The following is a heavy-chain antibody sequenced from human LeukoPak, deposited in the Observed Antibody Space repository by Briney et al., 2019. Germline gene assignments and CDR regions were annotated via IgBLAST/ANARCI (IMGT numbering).Heavy chain of an antibody. CDR1: GFTFSGFA. CDR2: ISYDGSNK. D-gene: IGHD1-26*01. CDR3: ARDGAIVGASPPVDAFDI. J-gene: IGHJ3*02. Sequence: PGGSLRLSCAASGFTFSGFAMHWVCQAPGKGLEWVAVISYDGSNKYYADSVKGRFTISRDNSKNTLYLQMNSLRAEDTAVYYCARDGAIVGASPPVDAFDIWGQGTMVTVSS. V-gene: IGHV3-30-3*01.